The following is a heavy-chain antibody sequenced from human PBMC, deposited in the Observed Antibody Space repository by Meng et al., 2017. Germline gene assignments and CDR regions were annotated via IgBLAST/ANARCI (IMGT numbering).Heavy chain of an antibody. CDR3: ARSYPIVATGYFDI. CDR1: GFTFSSYA. V-gene: IGHV3-30*04. J-gene: IGHJ3*02. Sequence: LVEHGGGVCQPGSSLWLTCAASGFTFSSYAMHWVRQAPGRWLDWVAVISYDGSNKYYADSVKGRFTIARDNSKNTLYLQMNSLRAEETAVYYCARSYPIVATGYFDIWGQGTMVTVSS. D-gene: IGHD5-12*01. CDR2: ISYDGSNK.